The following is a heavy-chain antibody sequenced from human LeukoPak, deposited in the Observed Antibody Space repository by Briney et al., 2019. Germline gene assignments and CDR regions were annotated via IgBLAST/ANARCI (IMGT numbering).Heavy chain of an antibody. D-gene: IGHD6-19*01. CDR3: ATSGWYLLPGIY. J-gene: IGHJ4*02. CDR2: IYYSGST. Sequence: PSETLSLTCTVSGGSISSSSYYWGWIRQPPGKGLEWIGSIYYSGSTYYNPSLKSRVTISVDTSKNHFSLKLSSVTAADTAVYYCATSGWYLLPGIYWGQGTLVTVSS. V-gene: IGHV4-39*02. CDR1: GGSISSSSYY.